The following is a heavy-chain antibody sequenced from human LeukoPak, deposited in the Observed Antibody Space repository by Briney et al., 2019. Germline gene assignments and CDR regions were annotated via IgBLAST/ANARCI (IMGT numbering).Heavy chain of an antibody. V-gene: IGHV4-59*01. J-gene: IGHJ6*02. CDR3: ARVCESYYYGMDV. CDR1: GGSISSYY. Sequence: SETLSLTCTVSGGSISSYYWSWIRQPPGEGLEWIGYIYYSGSTNYNPSLKSRVTISVDTSKNQFSLKLSSVTAADTAVYYCARVCESYYYGMDVWGQGTTVTVSS. CDR2: IYYSGST. D-gene: IGHD2-21*01.